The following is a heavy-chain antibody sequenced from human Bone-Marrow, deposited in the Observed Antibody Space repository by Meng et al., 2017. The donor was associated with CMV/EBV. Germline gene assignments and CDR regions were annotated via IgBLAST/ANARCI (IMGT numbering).Heavy chain of an antibody. CDR1: GFTFSSYW. J-gene: IGHJ4*02. CDR3: ARTNSGSFDY. D-gene: IGHD2/OR15-2a*01. CDR2: INSDGSST. V-gene: IGHV3-74*01. Sequence: GESLKISCAASGFTFSSYWMHWVRQAPGKGLVWVSRINSDGSSTSYADSVKGRFTISRDNAKNTLYLQMSSLRAEDTAVYYCARTNSGSFDYWGQGTRVTVSS.